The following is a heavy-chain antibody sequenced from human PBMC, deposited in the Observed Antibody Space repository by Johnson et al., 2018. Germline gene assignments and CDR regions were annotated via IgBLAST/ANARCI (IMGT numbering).Heavy chain of an antibody. J-gene: IGHJ6*03. CDR3: GKDTSYYYYYMDV. D-gene: IGHD3-16*01. CDR1: GFTFSSYG. Sequence: QVQLVESGGGVVQPGRSLRLSCAASGFTFSSYGMHWVRQAPGKGLEWVAVISYDGSNKYYADSVKGRFTISRDNSKNTLYLQMNSLRAEDTAVYYCGKDTSYYYYYMDVWGKGTTVTVSS. CDR2: ISYDGSNK. V-gene: IGHV3-30*18.